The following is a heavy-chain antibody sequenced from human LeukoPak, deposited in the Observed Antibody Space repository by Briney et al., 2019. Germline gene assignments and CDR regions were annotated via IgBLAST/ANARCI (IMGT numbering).Heavy chain of an antibody. J-gene: IGHJ4*02. CDR3: AREGYYGSGSPPSLYFDY. D-gene: IGHD3-10*01. Sequence: GGSLRLSCAASGFTFRNYVIHWVRQAPGKGLEWVAVTSSDLNVKLYADSVKGRFIISRDNSRSTLYLQMNSLRPEDTAIYYCAREGYYGSGSPPSLYFDYWGQGTLVTVSS. V-gene: IGHV3-30-3*01. CDR2: TSSDLNVK. CDR1: GFTFRNYV.